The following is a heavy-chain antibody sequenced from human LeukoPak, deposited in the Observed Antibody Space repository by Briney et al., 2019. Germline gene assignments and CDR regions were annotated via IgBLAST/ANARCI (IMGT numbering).Heavy chain of an antibody. CDR3: ARYHGGYFAY. CDR1: GFTFSVFW. J-gene: IGHJ4*02. CDR2: IKQDGSEK. V-gene: IGHV3-7*01. D-gene: IGHD2-15*01. Sequence: GESLKISCAASGFTFSVFWMSWVRQAPGKGLEWVANIKQDGSEKYYVDSVKGRFTTSRDNDNNSMYLQINSLRAEDTAVYYCARYHGGYFAYWGQGTLVTVSS.